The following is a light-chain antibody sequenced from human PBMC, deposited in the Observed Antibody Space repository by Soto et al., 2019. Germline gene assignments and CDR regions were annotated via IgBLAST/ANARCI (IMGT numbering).Light chain of an antibody. J-gene: IGLJ2*01. CDR1: SGHISYA. CDR3: QTWGTGIVV. Sequence: QPVLTQSPSASASLGASVKRTCTLSSGHISYAIAWHQQQPEKGPRYLMKLNSDGSHSKGDGIPDRFSGSSSGAERYLTISSLQSEDEADYYCQTWGTGIVVFGGGTKLTVL. CDR2: LNSDGSH. V-gene: IGLV4-69*01.